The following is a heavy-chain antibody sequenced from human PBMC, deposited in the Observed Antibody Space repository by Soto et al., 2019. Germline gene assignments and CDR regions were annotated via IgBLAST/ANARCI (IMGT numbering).Heavy chain of an antibody. CDR1: GYTFTSYD. J-gene: IGHJ4*02. V-gene: IGHV1-8*01. CDR2: MNPNTGNT. CDR3: ARGTRVFEY. Sequence: QVQLVQSGAEVKKPGASVKVSCKASGYTFTSYDINWVRQATGQGLEWMGWMNPNTGNTGYAQKFQGRVTMTRNTSISTDFMELSSLRFEDTAGYSCARGTRVFEYWGQGTLVSVSS.